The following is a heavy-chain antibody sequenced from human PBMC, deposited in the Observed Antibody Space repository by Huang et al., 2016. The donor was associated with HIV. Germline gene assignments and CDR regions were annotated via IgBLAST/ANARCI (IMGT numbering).Heavy chain of an antibody. Sequence: QVRLVQSGSALKKPGASVKISCKTSGYMFASYTITGVRNAAVQVFAWSGLVNASTEKQASAPAFTGRFLLSFDTSINMAYLEINGLESQDTAVYFCGRGGGGGSWQTPLVWLDPWGQGTLISVSS. V-gene: IGHV7-4-1*04. CDR3: GRGGGGGSWQTPLVWLDP. J-gene: IGHJ5*02. CDR2: VNASTEKQ. D-gene: IGHD2-15*01. CDR1: GYMFASYT.